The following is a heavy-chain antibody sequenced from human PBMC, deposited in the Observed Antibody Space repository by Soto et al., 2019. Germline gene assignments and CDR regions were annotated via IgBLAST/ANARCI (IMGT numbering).Heavy chain of an antibody. J-gene: IGHJ4*02. CDR2: ISGYNGNT. CDR1: GYTFTSFG. CDR3: ARAGCGGGSCYSPWY. V-gene: IGHV1-18*01. Sequence: ASVKVSCKASGYTFTSFGISWVRQAPGQGLEWMGWISGYNGNTNYAQNLQGRVTMTTDTSTSTAYMELRSLRSDDTAVYYCARAGCGGGSCYSPWYWGQGTRVTVSS. D-gene: IGHD2-15*01.